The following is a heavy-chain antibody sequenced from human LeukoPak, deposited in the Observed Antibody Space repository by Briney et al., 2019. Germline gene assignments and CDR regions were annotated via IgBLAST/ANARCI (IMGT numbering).Heavy chain of an antibody. D-gene: IGHD4-17*01. J-gene: IGHJ6*02. CDR2: ISSSSFR. V-gene: IGHV3-21*01. Sequence: GGSLRLSCAGSGFTFSSHSINWVRQAPGKGLEWVSSISSSSFRYYADSVRGRFTISRDNAKNSAYLQMNSLRAEDTAVYYCARNVPHYGDYSAANYYYYGMDVWGQGTTVTVSS. CDR3: ARNVPHYGDYSAANYYYYGMDV. CDR1: GFTFSSHS.